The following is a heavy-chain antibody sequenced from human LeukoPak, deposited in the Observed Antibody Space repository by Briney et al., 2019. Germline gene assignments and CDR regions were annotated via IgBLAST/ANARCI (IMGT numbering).Heavy chain of an antibody. V-gene: IGHV3-23*01. CDR3: AKDHPSGYYFDY. Sequence: PGGSLRLSCAASGLTFSTYAMGWVRQAPGKGLEWVSAISGSGGSTFNADSVKGRFTISRDNSKDTLFLQMNSLRAEDTAIYYCAKDHPSGYYFDYWGQGTLVTVSS. CDR2: ISGSGGST. J-gene: IGHJ4*02. CDR1: GLTFSTYA. D-gene: IGHD1-14*01.